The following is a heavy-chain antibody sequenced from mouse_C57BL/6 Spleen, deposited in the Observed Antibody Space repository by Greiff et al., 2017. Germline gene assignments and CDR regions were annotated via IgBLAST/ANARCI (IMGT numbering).Heavy chain of an antibody. CDR3: ARGSGSSYWFAY. V-gene: IGHV1-61*01. D-gene: IGHD1-1*01. J-gene: IGHJ3*01. Sequence: VQLQQPGAELVRPGSSVKLSCKASGYTFTSYWMDWVKQRPGQGLEWIGNIYPSDSETHYNQKFKDKATLTVDKSSSTAYMQLSSLTSEDSAVYYCARGSGSSYWFAYWGQGLWSLSLQ. CDR1: GYTFTSYW. CDR2: IYPSDSET.